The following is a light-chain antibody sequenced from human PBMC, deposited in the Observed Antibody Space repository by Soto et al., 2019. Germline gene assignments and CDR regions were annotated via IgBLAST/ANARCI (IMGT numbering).Light chain of an antibody. CDR3: EAWDASLSGTVV. J-gene: IGLJ2*01. CDR2: RNN. Sequence: QSVLTQPPSASGTPGQRVTISCSGSSSNIGSNYVYWYQQHPGTAPNLLIYRNNQRPSGVPDRFSGSKSGTSASLAISGLRSEDEADYYCEAWDASLSGTVVFGGGTKLTVL. V-gene: IGLV1-47*01. CDR1: SSNIGSNY.